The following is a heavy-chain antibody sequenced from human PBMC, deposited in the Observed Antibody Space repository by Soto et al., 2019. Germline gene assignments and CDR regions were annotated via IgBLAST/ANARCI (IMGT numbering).Heavy chain of an antibody. CDR2: IYYSGST. Sequence: QVQLQESGPGLVKPSQTLSLTCTVSGGSISSGGYYWSWIRQHPGKGLEWLGYIYYSGSTYYNPSLKSRVTISVDTSKNQFSLKLSSVTAADTAVYYCAASRGAMVRGYDAFDIWGQGTMVTVSS. J-gene: IGHJ3*02. V-gene: IGHV4-31*03. CDR1: GGSISSGGYY. CDR3: AASRGAMVRGYDAFDI. D-gene: IGHD3-10*01.